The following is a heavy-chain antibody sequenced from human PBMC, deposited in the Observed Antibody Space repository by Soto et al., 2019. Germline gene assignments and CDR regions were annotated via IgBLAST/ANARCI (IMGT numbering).Heavy chain of an antibody. J-gene: IGHJ6*03. Sequence: QLQLQESGPGLVKPSETLSLTCTVSGGSISSSSYYWGWIRQPPGKGLEWIGSIYYSGSTYYNPSLKSRVTISVDTSKNQFSLKLSSVTAADTAVYYCARLDCSSTSCYGVYYYYYMDVWGKGTTVTVSS. CDR3: ARLDCSSTSCYGVYYYYYMDV. D-gene: IGHD2-2*01. CDR1: GGSISSSSYY. CDR2: IYYSGST. V-gene: IGHV4-39*01.